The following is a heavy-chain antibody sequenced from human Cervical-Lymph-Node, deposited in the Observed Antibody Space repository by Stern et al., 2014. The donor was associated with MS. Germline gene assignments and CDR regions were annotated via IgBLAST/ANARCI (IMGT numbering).Heavy chain of an antibody. D-gene: IGHD6-19*01. CDR1: GFTFSDYY. CDR3: ARDSPSWGWCFDY. V-gene: IGHV3-11*01. Sequence: QVQLVESGGGLVKPGGSLRLSCAASGFTFSDYYMSWIRQAPGKGLEWVSYTISRDNAKNSLYLQMNSLRAEDTAVYYCARDSPSWGWCFDYWGQGTLVTVSS. J-gene: IGHJ4*02.